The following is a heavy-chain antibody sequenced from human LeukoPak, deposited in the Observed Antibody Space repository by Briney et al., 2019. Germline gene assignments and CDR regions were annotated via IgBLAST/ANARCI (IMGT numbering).Heavy chain of an antibody. V-gene: IGHV1-2*02. CDR1: GYTLTGYY. Sequence: GASVKVSCKASGYTLTGYYMHWVRQAPGQGLEGMGWINPNSGGTNYAQKFQGRLTMTRDTSISTAYMELSRLRSDDTAVYYCAIGFWSGYYSDYWGQGTLVTVSS. CDR2: INPNSGGT. D-gene: IGHD3-3*01. J-gene: IGHJ4*02. CDR3: AIGFWSGYYSDY.